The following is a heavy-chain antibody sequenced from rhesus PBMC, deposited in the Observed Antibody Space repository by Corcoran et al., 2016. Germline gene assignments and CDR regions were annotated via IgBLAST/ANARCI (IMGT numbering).Heavy chain of an antibody. D-gene: IGHD6-31*01. CDR1: GFSLSTSGMG. CDR2: IYWDDDK. Sequence: QVTLKESGPALVKPTQTLTLTCTFSGFSLSTSGMGVGWIRQTPGKALEWLASIYWDDDKYYRTSLKSRLTISKDTSKNQVVLTMTNMDPVDTATYYCARGAGIAAADYWGQGVLVTVSS. J-gene: IGHJ4*01. V-gene: IGHV2S1*01. CDR3: ARGAGIAAADY.